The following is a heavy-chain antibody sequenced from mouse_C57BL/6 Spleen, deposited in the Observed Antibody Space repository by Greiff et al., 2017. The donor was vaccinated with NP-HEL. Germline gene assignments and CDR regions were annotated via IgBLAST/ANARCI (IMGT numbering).Heavy chain of an antibody. V-gene: IGHV1-26*01. CDR2: INPNNGGT. J-gene: IGHJ3*01. D-gene: IGHD2-2*01. Sequence: VQLQQSGPELVKPGASVKISCKASGYTFTDYYMNWVKQSHGKSLEWIGDINPNNGGTSYNQKFKGKATLTVDKSSSTAYMELRSLTSEDSAVYYCARPLIYYGYDVAWFAYWGQGTLVTVSA. CDR1: GYTFTDYY. CDR3: ARPLIYYGYDVAWFAY.